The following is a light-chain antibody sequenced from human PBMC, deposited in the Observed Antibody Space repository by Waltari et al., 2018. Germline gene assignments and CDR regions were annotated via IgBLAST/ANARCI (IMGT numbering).Light chain of an antibody. Sequence: DIVMTQSPDSLAVSLGERATINFKSSQSVLYSSANKSYLNWYQQKPGQPPKLLIYWASTRESGVPDRISGAGSGTDFTLTISSLQSEDVAVYYCQQYYSTPLTFGGGTKVEIK. CDR3: QQYYSTPLT. CDR2: WAS. V-gene: IGKV4-1*01. J-gene: IGKJ4*01. CDR1: QSVLYSSANKSY.